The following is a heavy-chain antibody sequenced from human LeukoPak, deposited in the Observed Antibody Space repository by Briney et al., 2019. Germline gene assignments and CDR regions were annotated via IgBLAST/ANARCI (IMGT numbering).Heavy chain of an antibody. CDR2: IYYSGST. V-gene: IGHV4-39*01. CDR3: ARHAWLGEVDREKYYFDY. D-gene: IGHD3-10*01. Sequence: PSETLSLTCTVSGDSISRGGSYWGWIRQPPGKGLEWIGSIYYSGSTYYNPSLKSRVTISVDTSKNQFSLKLSSVTAADTAVYYCARHAWLGEVDREKYYFDYWGQGTLVTVSS. J-gene: IGHJ4*02. CDR1: GDSISRGGSY.